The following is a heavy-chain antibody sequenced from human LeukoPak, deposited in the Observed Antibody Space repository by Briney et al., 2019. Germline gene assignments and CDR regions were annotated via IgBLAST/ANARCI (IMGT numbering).Heavy chain of an antibody. CDR3: ARDLGNDLRFLEWGMFG. J-gene: IGHJ4*02. CDR1: GGTFSSYT. D-gene: IGHD3-3*01. CDR2: IIPILGIA. V-gene: IGHV1-69*04. Sequence: GASVKVSCKASGGTFSSYTISWVRQAPGQGLEWMRRIIPILGIANYAQKFQGRVTITADKSTSTAYMELSSLRSEDTAVYYCARDLGNDLRFLEWGMFGWSQGTLVTVSS.